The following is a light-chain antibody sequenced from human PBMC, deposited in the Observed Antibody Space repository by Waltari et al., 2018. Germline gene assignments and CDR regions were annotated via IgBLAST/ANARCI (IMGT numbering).Light chain of an antibody. Sequence: QSGLTQPRSVSGSPGQSVTISCTGISSADGDHKHVSWYQQHPGKAPKPMIYDGNKRPSGVPDRFSGSKSANTASLTISGLQAEDEADYSCCSYAGSYVIFGEGTKLTVL. CDR1: SSADGDHKH. CDR2: DGN. V-gene: IGLV2-11*01. CDR3: CSYAGSYVI. J-gene: IGLJ2*01.